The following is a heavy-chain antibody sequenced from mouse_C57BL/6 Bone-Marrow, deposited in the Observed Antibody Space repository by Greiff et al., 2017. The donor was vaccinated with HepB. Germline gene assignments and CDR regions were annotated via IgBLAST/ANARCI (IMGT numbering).Heavy chain of an antibody. CDR3: VREGDAFFDY. J-gene: IGHJ2*01. CDR2: IRSKSNNYAT. V-gene: IGHV10-1*01. Sequence: GGGLVQPKGSLKLSCAASGFSFNTYAMNWVRQAPGKGLEWVARIRSKSNNYATYYADSVKDRFTISRDDSESMLYLQMNNLKTEDTAMYYCVREGDAFFDYWGQGTTLTVSS. D-gene: IGHD3-3*01. CDR1: GFSFNTYA.